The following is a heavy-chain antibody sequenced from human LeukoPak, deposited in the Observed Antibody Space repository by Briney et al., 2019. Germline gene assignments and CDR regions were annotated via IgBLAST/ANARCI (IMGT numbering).Heavy chain of an antibody. D-gene: IGHD2-2*01. CDR3: ARTIVVVPAAMVRGAAFDY. V-gene: IGHV4-39*07. CDR1: GGSISSSSYY. J-gene: IGHJ4*02. Sequence: SETLSLTCTVSGGSISSSSYYWGWIRQPPGKGLEWLGSIYYSGSTYYNPSHKSRVTISVDTSKNQFSLKLSSVTAADTAVYYCARTIVVVPAAMVRGAAFDYWGQGTLVTVSS. CDR2: IYYSGST.